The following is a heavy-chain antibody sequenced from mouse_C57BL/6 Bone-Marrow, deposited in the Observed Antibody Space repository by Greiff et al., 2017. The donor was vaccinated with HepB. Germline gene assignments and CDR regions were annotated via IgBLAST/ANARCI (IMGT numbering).Heavy chain of an antibody. CDR2: INSDGGST. D-gene: IGHD1-1*01. V-gene: IGHV5-2*03. J-gene: IGHJ4*01. CDR3: ARHRNYGSSYAMDY. Sequence: EVMLVESGGGLVQPGESLKLSCESNEYEFPSHDMSWVRKTPEKRLELVAAINSDGGSTYYPDTMERRFIISRDNTKKNLYLQRSSLRSEDTALYYCARHRNYGSSYAMDYWGQGTSVTVSS. CDR1: EYEFPSHD.